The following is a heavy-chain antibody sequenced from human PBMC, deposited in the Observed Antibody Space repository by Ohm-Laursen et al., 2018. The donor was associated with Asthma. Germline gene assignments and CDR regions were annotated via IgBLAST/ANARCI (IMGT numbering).Heavy chain of an antibody. D-gene: IGHD4-11*01. CDR2: IIPIFGTA. Sequence: GASVKVSCKASGGTFSSYAISWVRQAPGQGLEWMGGIIPIFGTANYAQKFQGRVTITADESTSTAYMELSSLRSEDTAVYYCARGTVSPSGYYGMDVWGQGTTVTVSS. CDR3: ARGTVSPSGYYGMDV. CDR1: GGTFSSYA. J-gene: IGHJ6*02. V-gene: IGHV1-69*13.